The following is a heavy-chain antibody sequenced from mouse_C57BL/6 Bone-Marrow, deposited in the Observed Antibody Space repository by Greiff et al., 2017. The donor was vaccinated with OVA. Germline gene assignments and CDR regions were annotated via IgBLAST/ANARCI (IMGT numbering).Heavy chain of an antibody. CDR2: INPGSGGT. CDR3: AREGGGYYFDY. J-gene: IGHJ2*01. CDR1: GYAFTNYL. Sequence: QVQLQQSGAELVRPGTSVKVSCKASGYAFTNYLIEWVKQRPGQGLEWIGVINPGSGGTNYNEKFKGKATLTADKSSSTAYMQLSSLTSEDSAVFFCAREGGGYYFDYWGQGTTLTVSS. V-gene: IGHV1-54*01.